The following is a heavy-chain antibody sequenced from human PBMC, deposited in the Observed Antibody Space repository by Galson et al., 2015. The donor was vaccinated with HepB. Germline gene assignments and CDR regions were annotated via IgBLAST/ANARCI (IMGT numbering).Heavy chain of an antibody. J-gene: IGHJ3*02. CDR1: GYSFTDYW. CDR3: ASGPLGSRDAFDI. V-gene: IGHV5-51*03. D-gene: IGHD1-26*01. Sequence: VKKPGESLRISCKGSGYSFTDYWIGWVRQMPGEGLEWMGIISPDASDIRYRPSFQGQVTISADKSISTAYLQWSSLKAPDTAMYYCASGPLGSRDAFDIWGQGTMVTVSS. CDR2: ISPDASDI.